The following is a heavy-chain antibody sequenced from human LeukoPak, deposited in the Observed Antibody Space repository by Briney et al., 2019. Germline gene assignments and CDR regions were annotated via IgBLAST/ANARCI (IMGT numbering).Heavy chain of an antibody. CDR1: GFTFSNAW. CDR2: IKQDGSEK. J-gene: IGHJ6*02. CDR3: ARGRGSYSSSWYPFYYYYYGMDV. V-gene: IGHV3-7*01. Sequence: PGGSLRLSCAASGFTFSNAWMSWVRQAPGKGLEWVANIKQDGSEKYYVDSVKGRFTISRDNAKNSLYLQMNSLRAEDTAVYYCARGRGSYSSSWYPFYYYYYGMDVWGQGTTVTVSS. D-gene: IGHD6-13*01.